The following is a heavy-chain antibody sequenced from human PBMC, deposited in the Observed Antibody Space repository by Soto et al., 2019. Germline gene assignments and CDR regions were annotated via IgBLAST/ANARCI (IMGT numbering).Heavy chain of an antibody. Sequence: QIQLVQSGAEVKKPGASVKVSCKASGYSFNTYFITWVRQAPGQGLEWMGWISAYNGITNYARKLQGRATMTTDTPTNTPYRDRRSLKLDHPAVYYGARGAGGGWSDPWGQGTLVTVSS. J-gene: IGHJ5*02. CDR3: ARGAGGGWSDP. D-gene: IGHD3-10*01. CDR1: GYSFNTYF. V-gene: IGHV1-18*01. CDR2: ISAYNGIT.